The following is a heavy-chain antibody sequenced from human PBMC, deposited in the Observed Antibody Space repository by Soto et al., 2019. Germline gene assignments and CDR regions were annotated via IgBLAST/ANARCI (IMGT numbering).Heavy chain of an antibody. D-gene: IGHD2-21*01. V-gene: IGHV3-73*01. CDR3: ARALPPIPYYFDY. CDR1: GFTFSGSA. CDR2: IRSKTNNYAT. Sequence: GGSLRLSCAASGFTFSGSAMHWVRQTSGKGLEWIGLIRSKTNNYATVYGASVRGRFTISRDDSKNTAYLQMNSLKTEDTAVYYCARALPPIPYYFDYWGQGTLVTVSS. J-gene: IGHJ4*02.